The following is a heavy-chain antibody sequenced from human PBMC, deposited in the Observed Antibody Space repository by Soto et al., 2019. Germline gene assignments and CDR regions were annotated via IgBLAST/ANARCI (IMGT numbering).Heavy chain of an antibody. D-gene: IGHD2-8*01. V-gene: IGHV3-73*01. Sequence: GGSLRLSCAASGFTFSGSAMHWVRQASGKGLEWVGRIRSKANSYEAAYAASVKGRFTISRDDSKNTAYLQMNSLKSEEAAVYYCTSSRILYHAFDIWGQGTMVTVSS. CDR3: TSSRILYHAFDI. J-gene: IGHJ3*02. CDR1: GFTFSGSA. CDR2: IRSKANSYEA.